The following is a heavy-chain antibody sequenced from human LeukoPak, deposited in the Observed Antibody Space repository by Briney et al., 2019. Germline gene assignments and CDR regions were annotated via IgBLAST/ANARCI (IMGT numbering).Heavy chain of an antibody. Sequence: GGSLRLSCAASGFTFRSYDINWVRQAPGKGLEWVSSITGNGASTNFADSVKGRFTISRDNSKNTLYLQMNSLRAEDTAVYYCAKDSLWFREEVDAFDIWGQGTMVTVSS. J-gene: IGHJ3*02. V-gene: IGHV3-23*01. CDR2: ITGNGAST. CDR3: AKDSLWFREEVDAFDI. CDR1: GFTFRSYD. D-gene: IGHD3-10*01.